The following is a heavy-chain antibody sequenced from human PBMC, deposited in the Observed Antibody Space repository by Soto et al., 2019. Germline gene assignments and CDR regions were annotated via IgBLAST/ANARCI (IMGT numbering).Heavy chain of an antibody. CDR1: GGSFSGYY. J-gene: IGHJ6*02. CDR2: INDSGIT. CDR3: ARGRSSVPDRRGIGYYGLDV. V-gene: IGHV4-34*01. Sequence: QVQLQQWGAEVLKPSETLSLTCVVNGGSFSGYYWSWIRQSPGKGLEWIGEINDSGITDSNPSLESRVTISVDMSKNRFSLNLNSVTAADSAVYHCARGRSSVPDRRGIGYYGLDVWGQGTTVTVSS. D-gene: IGHD6-6*01.